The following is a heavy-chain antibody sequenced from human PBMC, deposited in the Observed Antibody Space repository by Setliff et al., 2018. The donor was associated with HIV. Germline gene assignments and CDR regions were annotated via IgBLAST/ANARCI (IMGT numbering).Heavy chain of an antibody. Sequence: GGSLRLSCAASGFTFSTHAMSWVRQAPGKGLEWVSAISASGGSTYYADSVKGRFTVSRDNSNNTLYLQMNSLRAEDTAVYYCARGALISWDSSDDLWYWGQGTLVTVSS. D-gene: IGHD3-22*01. CDR1: GFTFSTHA. V-gene: IGHV3-23*01. J-gene: IGHJ4*02. CDR2: ISASGGST. CDR3: ARGALISWDSSDDLWY.